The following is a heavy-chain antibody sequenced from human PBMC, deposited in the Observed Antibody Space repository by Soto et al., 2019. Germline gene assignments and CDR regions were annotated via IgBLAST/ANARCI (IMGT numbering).Heavy chain of an antibody. CDR2: IWYDGSKK. CDR3: ARASITMVRGPTAI. D-gene: IGHD3-10*01. J-gene: IGHJ3*02. V-gene: IGHV3-33*01. CDR1: GFTFSSYG. Sequence: QVQLVESGEGVVQPGRSLRLSCAASGFTFSSYGMHWVRQAPGKGLEWVAVIWYDGSKKYYADSVKGQFTISRDNSKNTLYRQMNSLRAEDTAVYYCARASITMVRGPTAIWGQGTMVTVSS.